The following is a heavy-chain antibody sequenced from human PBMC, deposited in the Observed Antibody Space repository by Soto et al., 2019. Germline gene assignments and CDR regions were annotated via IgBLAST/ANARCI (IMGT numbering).Heavy chain of an antibody. CDR2: ISGSGGST. CDR3: AKDVVDIAVAGTAAAFDI. V-gene: IGHV3-23*01. D-gene: IGHD6-19*01. CDR1: GFTFSSYA. J-gene: IGHJ3*02. Sequence: EVQLLESGGGLVQPGGSLRLSCAASGFTFSSYAMSWVRQAPGKGLEWVSAISGSGGSTYYADSVKGRFTISRDNSKNTLYLQMNSLRAEDTAVYYCAKDVVDIAVAGTAAAFDIWGQGTIVTVSS.